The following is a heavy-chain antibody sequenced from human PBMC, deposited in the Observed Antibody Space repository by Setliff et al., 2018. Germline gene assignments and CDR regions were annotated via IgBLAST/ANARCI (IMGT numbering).Heavy chain of an antibody. CDR1: EFRFSDYN. CDR2: ISPSGSFI. J-gene: IGHJ6*03. Sequence: GGSLRLSCAASEFRFSDYNMNWVRQAPGKGLEWVASISPSGSFIYYADSVKGRFTISRDNAKNTVYLQMNSLRAEDTAVYYCARVGEYRFLEWFMNYYYNYMDAWGKGTTVTVSS. V-gene: IGHV3-21*01. D-gene: IGHD3-3*01. CDR3: ARVGEYRFLEWFMNYYYNYMDA.